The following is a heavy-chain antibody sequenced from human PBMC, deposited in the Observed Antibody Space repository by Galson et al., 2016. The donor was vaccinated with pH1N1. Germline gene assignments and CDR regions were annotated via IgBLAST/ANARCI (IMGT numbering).Heavy chain of an antibody. CDR3: ATSSPHITGTTGFFGLDV. V-gene: IGHV1-2*04. J-gene: IGHJ6*02. D-gene: IGHD1-7*01. CDR2: ISPDSGGT. CDR1: TYSFSGYY. Sequence: SVKVSCKASTYSFSGYYIHWVRQPPGQGLEWMGWISPDSGGTVYAQKFQDWVTMTWDTSISTTYMEVTRLTSDDTAVYFCATSSPHITGTTGFFGLDVWGQGTTVTVSS.